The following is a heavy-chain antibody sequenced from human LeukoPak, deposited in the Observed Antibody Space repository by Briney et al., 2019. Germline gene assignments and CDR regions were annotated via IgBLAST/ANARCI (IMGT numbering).Heavy chain of an antibody. CDR2: ISSGSSYI. V-gene: IGHV3-21*01. J-gene: IGHJ4*02. Sequence: GGSLRLSCAASGFTFSSYSMNWVRRAPGKGLEWVSSISSGSSYIFYADSVKGRFTISRDNAKNSLYLQMNSLSAEDTAVYYCARVEMATIGDYWGQGTLVTVSS. CDR3: ARVEMATIGDY. CDR1: GFTFSSYS. D-gene: IGHD5-24*01.